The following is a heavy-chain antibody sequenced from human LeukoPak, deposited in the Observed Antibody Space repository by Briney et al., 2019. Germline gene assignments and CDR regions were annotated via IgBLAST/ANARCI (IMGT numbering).Heavy chain of an antibody. J-gene: IGHJ4*02. CDR1: GLTFSDSG. V-gene: IGHV3-30*02. CDR3: TKDGSPYGDAF. CDR2: IPNDGSKE. Sequence: GGSLRLSCAASGLTFSDSGMHWIRQAPGKGLEWVAFIPNDGSKEHYADSVKGRFTISRDDSKNILYLQMNSLRPEDTAVYYCTKDGSPYGDAFGGQGTLVTVSS. D-gene: IGHD4-17*01.